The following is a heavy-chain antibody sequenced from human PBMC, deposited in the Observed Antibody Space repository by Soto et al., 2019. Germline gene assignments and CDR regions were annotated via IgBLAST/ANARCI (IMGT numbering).Heavy chain of an antibody. V-gene: IGHV3-33*01. CDR3: ARDPDRYGDSLINWFDP. J-gene: IGHJ5*02. CDR1: GFTFSSYG. D-gene: IGHD4-17*01. Sequence: PGGSLRLSCAASGFTFSSYGMHWVRQAPGKGLEWVAVIWYDGSNKYYADSVKGRFTISRDNSKNTLYLQMNSLRAEDTAVYYCARDPDRYGDSLINWFDPWGQGTLVTVSS. CDR2: IWYDGSNK.